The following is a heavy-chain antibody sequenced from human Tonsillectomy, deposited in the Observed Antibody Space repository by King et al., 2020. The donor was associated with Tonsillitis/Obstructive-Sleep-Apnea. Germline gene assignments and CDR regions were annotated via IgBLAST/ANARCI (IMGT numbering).Heavy chain of an antibody. CDR2: IRSKAYGGTT. V-gene: IGHV3-49*04. CDR3: SRPVDTAMVDACDI. D-gene: IGHD5-18*01. J-gene: IGHJ3*02. Sequence: VQLVESGGGLVQPGRSLRLSCTASGFTFGDYAMSWVRQAPGKGLEWVGFIRSKAYGGTTEYAASVKGRFTISRDDSKSIAYLQMNSLKTEDTAVYYCSRPVDTAMVDACDIGGQGTMVTVSS. CDR1: GFTFGDYA.